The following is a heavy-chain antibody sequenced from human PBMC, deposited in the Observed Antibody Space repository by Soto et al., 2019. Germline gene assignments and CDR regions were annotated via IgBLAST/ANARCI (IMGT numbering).Heavy chain of an antibody. CDR2: INHSGST. Sequence: QVQLQQWGAGLLKPSETLSLTCAVYGGSFSGYYWSWIRQPPGKGLEWIGEINHSGSTNYNPSLKSRVTISVDTSKNQFSLKLSSVTAADTAVYYCARAAPLYCSGGSCYSGMDYWGQGTLVTVSS. V-gene: IGHV4-34*01. CDR1: GGSFSGYY. J-gene: IGHJ4*02. CDR3: ARAAPLYCSGGSCYSGMDY. D-gene: IGHD2-15*01.